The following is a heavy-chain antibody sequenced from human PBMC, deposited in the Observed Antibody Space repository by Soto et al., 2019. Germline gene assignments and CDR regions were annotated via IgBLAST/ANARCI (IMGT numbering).Heavy chain of an antibody. Sequence: ASVKVSSKASGSTFTVYYMHWVRQAPGQGLEWMGWINPNSGGTNYAQKFQGRVTMTRNTSISTAYMELSSLRSEDTAVDYCARGRYYDFWSGYYTYNWFDPWGQGTLVTVSS. V-gene: IGHV1-2*02. CDR1: GSTFTVYY. CDR2: INPNSGGT. D-gene: IGHD3-3*01. J-gene: IGHJ5*02. CDR3: ARGRYYDFWSGYYTYNWFDP.